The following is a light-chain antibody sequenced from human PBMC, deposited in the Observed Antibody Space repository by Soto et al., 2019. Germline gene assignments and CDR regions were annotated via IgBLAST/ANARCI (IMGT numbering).Light chain of an antibody. V-gene: IGLV2-14*01. CDR1: SSDVGGYNY. CDR2: DVS. J-gene: IGLJ2*01. Sequence: QSALTQPASVSGSPGQSITISCTGTSSDVGGYNYVSWYQQHPGKAPKLIIYDVSNRPSGVSNRFSGSKSGNTASLTISGLQAEDEADYYCSSYRSSTPMVFGGGTKLTVL. CDR3: SSYRSSTPMV.